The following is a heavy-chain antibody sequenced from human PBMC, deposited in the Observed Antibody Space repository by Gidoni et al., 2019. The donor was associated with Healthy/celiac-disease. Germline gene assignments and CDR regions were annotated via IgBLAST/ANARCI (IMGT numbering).Heavy chain of an antibody. D-gene: IGHD3-10*01. Sequence: QVQLVQSGAEVKKHGSSVQVSCTASGGTFRSYAISWVRQAPGQGLEWMGGIIPICGTANYAQKFQGRVTMTAGESTSTAYMELSSLRSEDTAVYYCARDRTMVRGVIPPYYYYGMDVWGQGTTVTVSS. CDR1: GGTFRSYA. CDR2: IIPICGTA. V-gene: IGHV1-69*01. CDR3: ARDRTMVRGVIPPYYYYGMDV. J-gene: IGHJ6*02.